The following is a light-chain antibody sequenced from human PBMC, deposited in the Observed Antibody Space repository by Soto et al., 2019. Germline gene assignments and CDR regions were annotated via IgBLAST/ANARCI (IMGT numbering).Light chain of an antibody. V-gene: IGLV2-23*01. CDR3: CSFAGSGTFYV. CDR1: SSDVGSYNF. Sequence: QSVLTQPASVSGSPGQSITISCTGTSSDVGSYNFVSWYQQHPGKATKLMIYEGSKRPSGVSNRFSGSKSGNTASLTISGLQAEDEADYYCCSFAGSGTFYVFGTGTKVTVL. J-gene: IGLJ1*01. CDR2: EGS.